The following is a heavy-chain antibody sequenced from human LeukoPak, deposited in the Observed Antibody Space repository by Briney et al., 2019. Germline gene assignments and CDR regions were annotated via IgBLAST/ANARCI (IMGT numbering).Heavy chain of an antibody. J-gene: IGHJ4*02. CDR2: IIPIFGTA. D-gene: IGHD5-24*01. CDR3: ARAGPGTYNYYFDY. CDR1: GGTFSSYA. V-gene: IGHV1-69*06. Sequence: SVKVSCKASGGTFSSYAISWVRQAPGQGLEWMGGIIPIFGTANYAQKFQGRVTITADKSTSTAYMELGSLRSEDTAVYYCARAGPGTYNYYFDYWGQGTLVTVSS.